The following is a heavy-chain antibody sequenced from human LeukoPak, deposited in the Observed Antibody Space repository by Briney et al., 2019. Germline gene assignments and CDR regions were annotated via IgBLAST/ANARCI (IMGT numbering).Heavy chain of an antibody. CDR2: IYTSGST. Sequence: SETLSLTCTVSGGSLSSYYWSWVRQPAGEGLGWIGRIYTSGSTNYNTSLKSRVTMSVDTSKNQFSLKLSSVTAADTDVYYCARGAPNQLLNHSFDDWGQGTLATVSA. D-gene: IGHD2-2*02. CDR1: GGSLSSYY. J-gene: IGHJ4*02. CDR3: ARGAPNQLLNHSFDD. V-gene: IGHV4-4*07.